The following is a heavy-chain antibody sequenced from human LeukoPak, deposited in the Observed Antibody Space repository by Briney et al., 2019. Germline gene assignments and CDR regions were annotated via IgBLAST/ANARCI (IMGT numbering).Heavy chain of an antibody. D-gene: IGHD3-10*01. Sequence: GGSLRLSCAASGFTVSSNYMSWVRQAPGKGLEWVSLIYGGGSTSYADSVKGRFTISRDNSKNTVYLQMNSLRAENTAVYYCARVSRGPWGQGTLVTVSS. CDR1: GFTVSSNY. CDR2: IYGGGST. V-gene: IGHV3-66*01. J-gene: IGHJ5*02. CDR3: ARVSRGP.